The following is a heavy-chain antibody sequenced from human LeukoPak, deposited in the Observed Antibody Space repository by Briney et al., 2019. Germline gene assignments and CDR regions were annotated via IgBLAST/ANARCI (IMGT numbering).Heavy chain of an antibody. J-gene: IGHJ5*02. D-gene: IGHD3-3*01. Sequence: GASVKVSCKASGYTFTSYGISWVRQAPGQGLEWMGWISAYNGNANYAQKLQGRVTMTTDTSTSTAYMELRSLRSDDTAVYYCAILTYDFWSGYGWFDPWGQGTLVTVSS. CDR1: GYTFTSYG. CDR3: AILTYDFWSGYGWFDP. V-gene: IGHV1-18*01. CDR2: ISAYNGNA.